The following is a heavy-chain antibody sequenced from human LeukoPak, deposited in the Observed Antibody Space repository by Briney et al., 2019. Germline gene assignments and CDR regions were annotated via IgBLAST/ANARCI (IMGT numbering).Heavy chain of an antibody. CDR3: ATAERDSSGHDY. V-gene: IGHV1-46*01. D-gene: IGHD6-19*01. CDR2: INPSGGST. CDR1: GYTFTSYG. J-gene: IGHJ4*02. Sequence: GASVKVSCKASGYTFTSYGISWVRQAPGQGLEWMGIINPSGGSTSYAQKFQGRVTMTRDMSTSTVYMELSSLRSEDTAVYYCATAERDSSGHDYWGQGTLVTVSS.